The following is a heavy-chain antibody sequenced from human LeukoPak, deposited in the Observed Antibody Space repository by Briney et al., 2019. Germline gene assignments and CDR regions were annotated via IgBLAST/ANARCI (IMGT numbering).Heavy chain of an antibody. D-gene: IGHD6-13*01. CDR2: INHSGST. CDR3: ARDGQLSAAEGVDDY. CDR1: GGSFSGYY. J-gene: IGHJ4*02. V-gene: IGHV4-34*01. Sequence: SETLSLTCAVYGGSFSGYYWSWIRQPPGKGVEWIGEINHSGSTNYNPSLKSRVTISVDTSKNQFSLKLSSVTAADTAVYYCARDGQLSAAEGVDDYWGQGTLDTVSS.